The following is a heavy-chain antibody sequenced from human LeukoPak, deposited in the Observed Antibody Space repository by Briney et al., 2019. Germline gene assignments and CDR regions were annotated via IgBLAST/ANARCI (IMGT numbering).Heavy chain of an antibody. Sequence: GGSLRLSCAASGFTFSSYWMHWVRQAPGKGLVWVSRINTDGSSTSYADSVKGRFTISRGNAKNTLYLQMNSLRAEDTAVYYCARDPYYYDSSGYYPGLDYWGQGTLVTVSS. CDR2: INTDGSST. V-gene: IGHV3-74*01. CDR3: ARDPYYYDSSGYYPGLDY. CDR1: GFTFSSYW. J-gene: IGHJ4*02. D-gene: IGHD3-22*01.